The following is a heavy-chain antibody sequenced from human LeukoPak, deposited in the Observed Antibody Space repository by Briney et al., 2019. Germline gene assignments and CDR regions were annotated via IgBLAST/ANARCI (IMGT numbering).Heavy chain of an antibody. CDR1: GFTFSSFW. CDR3: ARDLAYSRLDY. CDR2: IKQDGSDK. V-gene: IGHV3-7*01. J-gene: IGHJ4*02. D-gene: IGHD5-18*01. Sequence: GGSLRLSCAASGFTFSSFWMSWVRQAPGKGLEWVANIKQDGSDKYYVDSVKGRFTISRDNAENSLYLQMNSLRVEDTAFYYCARDLAYSRLDYWGQGMLVTVSS.